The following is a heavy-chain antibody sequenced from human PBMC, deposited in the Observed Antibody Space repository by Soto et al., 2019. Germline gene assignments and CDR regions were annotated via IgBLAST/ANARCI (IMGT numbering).Heavy chain of an antibody. V-gene: IGHV6-1*01. CDR2: TYYRSKWYN. D-gene: IGHD4-17*01. CDR3: ARGSPDYGDYYYYYYMDV. J-gene: IGHJ6*03. CDR1: GDSVSSNSAA. Sequence: QSQTLSLTCAISGDSVSSNSAAWNWIRQSPSRGLEWLGRTYYRSKWYNDYAVSVKSRITINPDTSKNQFSLQLNSVTPEDTAVYYCARGSPDYGDYYYYYYMDVWGKGTTVTVSS.